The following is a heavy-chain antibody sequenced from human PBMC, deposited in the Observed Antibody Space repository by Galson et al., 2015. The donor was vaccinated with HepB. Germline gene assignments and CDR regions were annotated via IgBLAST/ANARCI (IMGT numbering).Heavy chain of an antibody. CDR1: EFILSMYW. V-gene: IGHV3-7*05. CDR2: IKEDGSEK. Sequence: SLRLSCAASEFILSMYWMNWVRQAPGKGLEWVANIKEDGSEKNYVDSVKGRFTISRDNAKNSLYPQMNSLRAEDTAVYYCARVKRGEWYSFYYNGMNVWGQGTTVTVSS. J-gene: IGHJ6*02. D-gene: IGHD3-10*01. CDR3: ARVKRGEWYSFYYNGMNV.